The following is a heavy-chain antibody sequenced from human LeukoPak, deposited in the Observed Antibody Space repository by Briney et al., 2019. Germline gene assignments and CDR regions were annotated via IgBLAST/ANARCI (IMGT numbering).Heavy chain of an antibody. Sequence: ASLKISCKASGYTFTSYGISGVRQAPGQGLECMGWLDPNSVGTKYAHKFQRRVTMTRDASISTAYMELSMRRSNDTAVYYCFREVFQSGFGGDFDCWGQGTLVTVSS. J-gene: IGHJ4*02. CDR1: GYTFTSYG. D-gene: IGHD2-21*01. CDR3: FREVFQSGFGGDFDC. CDR2: LDPNSVGT. V-gene: IGHV1-2*02.